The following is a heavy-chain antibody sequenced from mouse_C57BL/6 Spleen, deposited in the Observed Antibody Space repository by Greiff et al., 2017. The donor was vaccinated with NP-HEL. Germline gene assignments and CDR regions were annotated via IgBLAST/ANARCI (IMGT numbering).Heavy chain of an antibody. CDR2: IYPGDGDT. V-gene: IGHV1-80*01. CDR3: ARDGLRWFAY. J-gene: IGHJ3*01. D-gene: IGHD1-1*01. CDR1: GYAFSSYW. Sequence: VKLVESGAELVKPGASVKISCKASGYAFSSYWMNWVKQRPGKGLEWIGQIYPGDGDTKYNGKFKGKATLTADKSSSTAYMQLSSLTSEDSAVYFCARDGLRWFAYWGQGTLVTVSA.